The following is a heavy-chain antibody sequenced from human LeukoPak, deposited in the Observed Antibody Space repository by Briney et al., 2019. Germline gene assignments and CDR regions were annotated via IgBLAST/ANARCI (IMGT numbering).Heavy chain of an antibody. CDR3: ARLVVSSWYHEVLLGRDY. J-gene: IGHJ4*02. D-gene: IGHD6-13*01. Sequence: ASETLSLTCTVFGGSISSYYWSWIRQPPGKGLEWIGSIYYSGSTYYNPSLKSRVTISVDTSKNQISLKLSSVTAADTAVYYCARLVVSSWYHEVLLGRDYWGQGTLVTVSS. V-gene: IGHV4-39*01. CDR2: IYYSGST. CDR1: GGSISSYY.